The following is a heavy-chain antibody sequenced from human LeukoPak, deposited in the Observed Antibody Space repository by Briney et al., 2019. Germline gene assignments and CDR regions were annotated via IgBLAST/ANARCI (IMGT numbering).Heavy chain of an antibody. D-gene: IGHD3-9*01. J-gene: IGHJ4*02. CDR1: GFTFGDYA. CDR3: TGNFDWLLYFDY. V-gene: IGHV3-49*04. CDR2: IRSKAYGGTT. Sequence: GGSLRLSCAASGFTFGDYAMSWVRQAPGKGLEWVGFIRSKAYGGTTEYAASVKGRFTISRDDSKSIAYLQMNSLKTEDTAVYYCTGNFDWLLYFDYWGQGTLVTVSS.